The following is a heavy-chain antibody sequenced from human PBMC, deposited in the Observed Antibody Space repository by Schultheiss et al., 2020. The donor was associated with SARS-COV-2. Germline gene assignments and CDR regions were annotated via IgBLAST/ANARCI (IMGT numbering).Heavy chain of an antibody. CDR2: IYYSGST. CDR1: GGSISSYY. Sequence: SETLSLTCTVSGGSISSYYWSWIRQPPGKGLEWIGYIYYSGSTYYNPSLKSRVTISVDTSKNQFSLKLSSVTAADTAVYYCAVAAKIERTYYFDYWGQGTLVTVAS. J-gene: IGHJ4*02. V-gene: IGHV4-59*06. CDR3: AVAAKIERTYYFDY. D-gene: IGHD2-15*01.